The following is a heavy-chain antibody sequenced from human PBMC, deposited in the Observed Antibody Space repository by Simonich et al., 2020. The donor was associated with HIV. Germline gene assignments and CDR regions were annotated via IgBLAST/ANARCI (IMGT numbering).Heavy chain of an antibody. D-gene: IGHD5-18*01. V-gene: IGHV4-59*08. CDR1: GGSIKSNY. J-gene: IGHJ4*02. CDR2: RSYRGNT. Sequence: QVHLQESGPRLVRPSETLSLTCSVSGGSIKSNYWSWIRQPPGKGLEWIGYRSYRGNTYYSPSLKSRLTISLDTSKNQFSLKVNSVTAADTAVYYCASTVDTAIDYWGQGTLVTVSS. CDR3: ASTVDTAIDY.